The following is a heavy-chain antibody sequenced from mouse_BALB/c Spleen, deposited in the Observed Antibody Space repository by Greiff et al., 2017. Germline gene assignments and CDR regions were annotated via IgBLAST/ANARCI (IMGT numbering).Heavy chain of an antibody. J-gene: IGHJ4*01. Sequence: VQLQQSGPELVKPGASVKMSCKASGYTFTSYVMHWVKQKPGQGLEWIGYINPYNDGTKYNEKFKGKATLTSDKSSSTAYMELSSLTSEDSAVYYCARGGYYRYDPPYAMDYWGQGTSVTVSS. CDR3: ARGGYYRYDPPYAMDY. D-gene: IGHD2-14*01. CDR2: INPYNDGT. V-gene: IGHV1-14*01. CDR1: GYTFTSYV.